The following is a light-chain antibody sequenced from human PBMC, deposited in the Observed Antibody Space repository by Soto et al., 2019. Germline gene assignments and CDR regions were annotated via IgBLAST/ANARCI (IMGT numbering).Light chain of an antibody. CDR2: DAS. CDR1: QSVGSY. V-gene: IGKV3-11*01. J-gene: IGKJ5*01. CDR3: QQRSNWPIT. Sequence: EIVLIQSPATLSFSPGDRATLSCRASQSVGSYLAWYQHKPGQAPRLLISDASNRATGILARFSGSGSETDFTLTISSLEPEDFAVYYCQQRSNWPITFGQGTRLEIK.